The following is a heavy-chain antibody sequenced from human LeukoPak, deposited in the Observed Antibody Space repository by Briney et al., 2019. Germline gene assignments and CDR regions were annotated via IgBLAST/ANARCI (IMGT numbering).Heavy chain of an antibody. V-gene: IGHV3-66*01. CDR2: MYSGGNT. CDR1: GFTVSTNY. D-gene: IGHD6-13*01. J-gene: IGHJ4*02. CDR3: ARASIPWSIAAAGTVDY. Sequence: GGSLRLSCAASGFTVSTNYMSWVRQAPGKGLEWVSVMYSGGNTYYADSVKDRFTISRDNSKNTLYLQMNSLRAEDTAVYYCARASIPWSIAAAGTVDYWGQGTLVTVSS.